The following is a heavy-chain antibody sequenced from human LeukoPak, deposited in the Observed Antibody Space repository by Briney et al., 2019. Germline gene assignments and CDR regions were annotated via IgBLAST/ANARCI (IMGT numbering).Heavy chain of an antibody. CDR1: GGSISSYY. CDR3: ARLQPDILTGYPNWFDP. V-gene: IGHV4-59*08. Sequence: SETLSLTCTVSGGSISSYYWSWIRQPPGKGLEWIGYIYYSGSTNYNPSLKSRVTISVDTSKNQFSLKLSSVTAADTAVYYCARLQPDILTGYPNWFDPWGQGTLVTVSS. J-gene: IGHJ5*02. CDR2: IYYSGST. D-gene: IGHD3-9*01.